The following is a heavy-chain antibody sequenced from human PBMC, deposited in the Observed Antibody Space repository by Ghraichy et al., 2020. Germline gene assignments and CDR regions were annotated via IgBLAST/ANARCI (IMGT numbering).Heavy chain of an antibody. V-gene: IGHV3-23*01. D-gene: IGHD3-22*01. CDR1: GFTFSNYA. CDR2: ISGSGGGT. J-gene: IGHJ4*02. CDR3: AKDRTNPDISMIVVVVSGCFDN. Sequence: SCTVSGFTFSNYAMSWVRQAPGKGLEWVAGISGSGGGTRYADSVKGRFSISRDNSKNTLYLQMTSLRADDTAVYYCAKDRTNPDISMIVVVVSGCFDNWGQGTLVTVSS.